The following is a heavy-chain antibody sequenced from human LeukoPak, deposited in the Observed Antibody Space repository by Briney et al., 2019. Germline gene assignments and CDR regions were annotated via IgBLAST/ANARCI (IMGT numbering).Heavy chain of an antibody. J-gene: IGHJ4*02. Sequence: SGGSLRLSCAASGFTFASHAMSWVRQTPGRGLEWVSGISASGGSTSYEDSVKGRFTISRDNSKSTLYLQMNSLRAEDTAVYYCAKEYSSGWYGPLDYWGQGALVTVSS. D-gene: IGHD6-19*01. V-gene: IGHV3-23*01. CDR2: ISASGGST. CDR1: GFTFASHA. CDR3: AKEYSSGWYGPLDY.